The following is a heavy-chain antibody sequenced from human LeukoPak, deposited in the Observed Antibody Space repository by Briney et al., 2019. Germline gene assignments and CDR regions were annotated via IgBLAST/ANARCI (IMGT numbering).Heavy chain of an antibody. J-gene: IGHJ4*02. CDR3: ARSPGYTGYDLRYDY. D-gene: IGHD5-12*01. Sequence: SVKVSCKASGGTFISYAINWVRQAPGQGLEWMGGIIPIFGTANYARKFQGRVTISADESTSTGYMDLSSLRSEDTAVYFCARSPGYTGYDLRYDYWGEGTLVTVSS. CDR1: GGTFISYA. CDR2: IIPIFGTA. V-gene: IGHV1-69*13.